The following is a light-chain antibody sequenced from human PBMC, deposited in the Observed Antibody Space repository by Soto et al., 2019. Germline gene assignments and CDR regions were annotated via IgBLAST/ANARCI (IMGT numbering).Light chain of an antibody. J-gene: IGKJ1*01. Sequence: DIQMTQSPSSLSASVGDRVAITCRASQSIVTYLNWYLQKPGKAPKLLIYAASNLQSGVPSRFSGSGSGTDFTLTISSLQPEDFATNFCQHSYSTPPWTFAQGTKVEIK. CDR3: QHSYSTPPWT. V-gene: IGKV1-39*01. CDR1: QSIVTY. CDR2: AAS.